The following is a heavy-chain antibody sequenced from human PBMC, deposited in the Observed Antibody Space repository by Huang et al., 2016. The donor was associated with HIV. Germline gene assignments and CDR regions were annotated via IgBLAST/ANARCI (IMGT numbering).Heavy chain of an antibody. J-gene: IGHJ4*02. CDR1: GGSITSHY. D-gene: IGHD1-26*01. CDR3: ARGLPLVGAMNF. V-gene: IGHV4-59*11. Sequence: QVHLQESGPGLVKPSETLSLTCSVSGGSITSHYWIWIRQPPGKGLEWIGNKYDSGSTNYNPARRSRVTMSIDTSKNQFSLKLSSVTAADTAVYYCARGLPLVGAMNFWGQGALVTVSS. CDR2: KYDSGST.